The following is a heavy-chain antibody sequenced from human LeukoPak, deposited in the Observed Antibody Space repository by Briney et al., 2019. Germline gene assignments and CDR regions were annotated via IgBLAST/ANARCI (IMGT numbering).Heavy chain of an antibody. CDR1: GFTFSSYG. Sequence: GESLRLSCAASGFTFSSYGMSWVRQAPGKGLEWVSSISGSDGTTYYADSVKGRFTISRDNPKNTLYLQMNSLRADDTAVYSCAKDPPTVMANAFHIWGQGTMVTVS. J-gene: IGHJ3*02. V-gene: IGHV3-23*01. CDR2: ISGSDGTT. D-gene: IGHD5-18*01. CDR3: AKDPPTVMANAFHI.